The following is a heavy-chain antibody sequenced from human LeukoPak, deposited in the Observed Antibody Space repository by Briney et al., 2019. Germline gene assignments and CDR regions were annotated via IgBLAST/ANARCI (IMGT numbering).Heavy chain of an antibody. V-gene: IGHV4-59*01. J-gene: IGHJ4*02. D-gene: IGHD6-13*01. CDR2: IYYSGST. CDR1: GGSISSYY. CDR3: ARLAGTD. Sequence: SETLSLTCRVSGGSISSYYWSWIRQPPGKGLEWIGYIYYSGSTNYNPSLKSRVTISVDTSKNQFSLKLSSVTAADTAVYYCARLAGTDWGQGTLVTVSS.